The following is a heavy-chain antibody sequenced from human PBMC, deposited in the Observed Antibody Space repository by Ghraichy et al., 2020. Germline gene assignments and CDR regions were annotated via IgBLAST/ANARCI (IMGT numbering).Heavy chain of an antibody. Sequence: LSLTCAASGFTVSSNYMSWVRQAPGKGLEWVSVIYSGGSTYYADSVKGRFAISRDNSKNTLYLQMNSLKAEDTAVYYCARDRKRITIFGVVIKGSHYYGMDVWGQGTTVTVSS. CDR1: GFTVSSNY. J-gene: IGHJ6*02. D-gene: IGHD3-3*01. CDR3: ARDRKRITIFGVVIKGSHYYGMDV. V-gene: IGHV3-53*01. CDR2: IYSGGST.